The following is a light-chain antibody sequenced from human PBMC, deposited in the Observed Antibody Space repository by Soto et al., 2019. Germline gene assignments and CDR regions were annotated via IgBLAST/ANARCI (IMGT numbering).Light chain of an antibody. CDR1: SSDVGSYNR. CDR3: NSYTGSSTYV. J-gene: IGLJ1*01. Sequence: QSALTQPPSVSGSPGQSVAISCTGTSSDVGSYNRVSWYQQPPGAAPKLMIYEVSNRPSGVPDRFSGSKSCNTASLPISGLQAEDEADYYCNSYTGSSTYVFGTGTKLTVL. CDR2: EVS. V-gene: IGLV2-18*02.